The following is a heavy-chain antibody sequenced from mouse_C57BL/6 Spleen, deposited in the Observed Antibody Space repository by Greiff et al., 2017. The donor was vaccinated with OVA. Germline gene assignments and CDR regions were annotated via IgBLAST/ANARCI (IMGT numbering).Heavy chain of an antibody. D-gene: IGHD1-1*01. Sequence: QVQLKESGPELVKPGASVKISCKASGYAFSSSWMNWVKQRPGKGLEWIGRIYPGDGGTNYNGKFKGKATLTADKSSSTAYMQLSSLTSEDSAVYFCARSYYYGSSPHYAMGYWGQGTSVTVSS. J-gene: IGHJ4*01. V-gene: IGHV1-82*01. CDR2: IYPGDGGT. CDR1: GYAFSSSW. CDR3: ARSYYYGSSPHYAMGY.